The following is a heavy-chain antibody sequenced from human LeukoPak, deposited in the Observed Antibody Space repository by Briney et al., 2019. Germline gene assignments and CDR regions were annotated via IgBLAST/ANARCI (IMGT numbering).Heavy chain of an antibody. Sequence: SQTLSLACALSGDSVSSNSAAWNWIRQSPSRGLEWLGRTYYRSKWYNDYAVSVKSRITINPDTSKNQFSLQLNSVTPEDTAVYYCAREELWFGELLSYYFDYWGRGTLVTVSS. J-gene: IGHJ4*02. CDR3: AREELWFGELLSYYFDY. CDR2: TYYRSKWYN. V-gene: IGHV6-1*01. D-gene: IGHD3-10*01. CDR1: GDSVSSNSAA.